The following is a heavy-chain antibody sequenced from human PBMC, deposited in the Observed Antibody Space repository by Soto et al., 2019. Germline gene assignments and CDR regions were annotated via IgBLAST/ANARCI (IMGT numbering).Heavy chain of an antibody. Sequence: QVQLPESAPGLVKPSETLSLTCTVSGGSISSYCWSWIRQPPGKGMEWIGYIYYKRSTNYNPSLKSRVTISVDTSKNQFSLKLSAVTAADTAVYYCARDRPARASGYPLSPPYYYYVMDVWGQGTTVTVSS. CDR1: GGSISSYC. CDR2: IYYKRST. D-gene: IGHD5-12*01. CDR3: ARDRPARASGYPLSPPYYYYVMDV. V-gene: IGHV4-59*01. J-gene: IGHJ6*02.